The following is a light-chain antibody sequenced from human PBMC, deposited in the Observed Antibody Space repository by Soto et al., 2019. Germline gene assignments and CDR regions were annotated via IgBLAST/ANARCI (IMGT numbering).Light chain of an antibody. V-gene: IGKV1-5*03. CDR3: QQYNSYWT. CDR1: QSISTW. CDR2: KAS. J-gene: IGKJ1*01. Sequence: DIPMTQSPSTLSASVGDRVTITCRASQSISTWLAWYQQKPGKAPKLLIYKASSLESGVPSRFSGRGSGTEFTLTISSLQPDDFEAYYCQQYNSYWTFGQGTKVEIK.